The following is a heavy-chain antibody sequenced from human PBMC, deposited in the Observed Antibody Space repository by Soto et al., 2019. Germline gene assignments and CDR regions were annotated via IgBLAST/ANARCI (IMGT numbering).Heavy chain of an antibody. CDR2: IIPIFGTA. J-gene: IGHJ3*02. CDR3: ARDLYYYDSSGYSPYTDAFDI. V-gene: IGHV1-69*01. CDR1: GGTFSSYA. D-gene: IGHD3-22*01. Sequence: QVQLVQSGAEVKKPGSSVKVSCKASGGTFSSYAISWVRQAPGQGLEWMGGIIPIFGTANYAQKFQGRVTFTADESTSTAYMELSSLRSEDTAVYYCARDLYYYDSSGYSPYTDAFDIWGQGTMVTVSS.